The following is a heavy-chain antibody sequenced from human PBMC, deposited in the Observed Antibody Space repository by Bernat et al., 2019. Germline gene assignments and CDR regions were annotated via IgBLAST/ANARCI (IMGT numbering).Heavy chain of an antibody. D-gene: IGHD3-10*01. Sequence: QVQLQESGPGLVKPSETLSLSCTVSGGSIRSYYWSWIRQPPGRGLEWIGFIYYSWSTNYNPALKSRVTITVDTSKNQFSLKLSSVTAADTAVYYCARGGAYGSLYYYDMDVWGKGTTVTVSS. CDR3: ARGGAYGSLYYYDMDV. V-gene: IGHV4-59*01. J-gene: IGHJ6*03. CDR1: GGSIRSYY. CDR2: IYYSWST.